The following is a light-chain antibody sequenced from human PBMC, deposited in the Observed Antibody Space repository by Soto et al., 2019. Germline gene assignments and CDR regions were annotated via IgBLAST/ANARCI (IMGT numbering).Light chain of an antibody. J-gene: IGKJ3*01. Sequence: DIQMTQSPSSLSASVGDRVTITCQASQDISNYLNWYQQKPGKAPKLLIYDASNLETGVPSRFIGSGSGTDFTVTISSLQPEDIATYYCQQYDNLPPCTFGPGTKVDIK. CDR1: QDISNY. CDR3: QQYDNLPPCT. V-gene: IGKV1-33*01. CDR2: DAS.